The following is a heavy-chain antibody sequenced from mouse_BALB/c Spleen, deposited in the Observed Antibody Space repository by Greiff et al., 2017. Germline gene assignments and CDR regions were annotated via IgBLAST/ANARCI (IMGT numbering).Heavy chain of an antibody. CDR2: IAPGSGST. CDR1: GYTFTSYW. V-gene: IGHV1S41*01. J-gene: IGHJ1*01. Sequence: DLVKPGASVKLSCKASGYTFTSYWINWINQRPGQGLEWIGRIAPGSGSTYYNEMFKGKATLTVDTSSSTAYIQLSSLSSEDSAVYFCARRGYYDYDGGYFDVWGAGTTVTVSS. CDR3: ARRGYYDYDGGYFDV. D-gene: IGHD2-4*01.